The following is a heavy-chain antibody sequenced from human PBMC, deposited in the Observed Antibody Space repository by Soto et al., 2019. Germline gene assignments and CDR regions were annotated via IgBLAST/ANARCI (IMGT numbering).Heavy chain of an antibody. J-gene: IGHJ6*02. V-gene: IGHV3-21*01. CDR2: ISSSSSYI. CDR3: ASDLTTMVRGDPFRYYGMDV. Sequence: GGSLRLSCAASGFTFSSYSMNWVRQAPGKGLEWVSSISSSSSYIYYADSVKGRFTISRDNAKNSLYLQMNSLRAEDTAVYYCASDLTTMVRGDPFRYYGMDVWGQGTTVTVSS. CDR1: GFTFSSYS. D-gene: IGHD3-10*01.